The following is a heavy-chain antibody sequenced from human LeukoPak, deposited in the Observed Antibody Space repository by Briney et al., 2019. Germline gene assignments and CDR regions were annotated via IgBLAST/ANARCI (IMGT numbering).Heavy chain of an antibody. V-gene: IGHV1-2*02. CDR2: INPNSGGT. CDR1: GYTFTGYY. D-gene: IGHD3-22*01. CDR3: ARINYDSSGAKYYFDY. Sequence: GPSVKLSCTASGYTFTGYYMHWVRQAPGQGLEWMGWINPNSGGTNYAQKFQGRVTMTRDTSISTAYMELSRLRSGDTAVYYCARINYDSSGAKYYFDYWGQGTLVTVSS. J-gene: IGHJ4*02.